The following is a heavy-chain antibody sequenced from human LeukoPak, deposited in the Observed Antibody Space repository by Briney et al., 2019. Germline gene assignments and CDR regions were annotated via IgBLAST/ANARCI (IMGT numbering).Heavy chain of an antibody. Sequence: ASVKVSCKASGYTFTGYYMHWVRQAPAQGREWMGWINPNSGGTNYAQKSQGRVTMTRDTSISTAYMELSSLRSDDTAVYYCAREGGLYGSGSLNWFDPWGQGTLVTVSS. J-gene: IGHJ5*02. CDR2: INPNSGGT. V-gene: IGHV1-2*02. CDR1: GYTFTGYY. D-gene: IGHD3-10*01. CDR3: AREGGLYGSGSLNWFDP.